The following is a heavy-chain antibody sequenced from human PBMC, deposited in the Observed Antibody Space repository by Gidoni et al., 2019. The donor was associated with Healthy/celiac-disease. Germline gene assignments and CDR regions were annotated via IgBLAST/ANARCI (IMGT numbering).Heavy chain of an antibody. CDR3: ARDRGYCSGGSCYWFDP. CDR2: IYHSGST. CDR1: GYSISSGYY. V-gene: IGHV4-38-2*02. Sequence: QVQLQESGPGLVKPSETLSLTCTVSGYSISSGYYWGWIRQTPGKGLEWIGSIYHSGSTYDNPSLKSRVTISVDTSKNQFSLKLSSVTAADTAVYYCARDRGYCSGGSCYWFDPWGQGTLVTVSS. J-gene: IGHJ5*02. D-gene: IGHD2-15*01.